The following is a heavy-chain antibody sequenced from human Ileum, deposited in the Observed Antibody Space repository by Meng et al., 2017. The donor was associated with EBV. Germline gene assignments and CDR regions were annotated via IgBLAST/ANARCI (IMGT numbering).Heavy chain of an antibody. V-gene: IGHV4-61*01. D-gene: IGHD1-26*01. J-gene: IGHJ4*02. Sequence: QGHRQVTGPGLVKPSETLSLTCTVSGGSVSSAHSFWTWIRQPPGKGLEWIGYMSYSGSTNYSPPLESRVTISVDTSKNQFSLKLSSVTAADTAVYCCAGDPHSGSPHWGQGTLVTVSS. CDR1: GGSVSSAHSF. CDR3: AGDPHSGSPH. CDR2: MSYSGST.